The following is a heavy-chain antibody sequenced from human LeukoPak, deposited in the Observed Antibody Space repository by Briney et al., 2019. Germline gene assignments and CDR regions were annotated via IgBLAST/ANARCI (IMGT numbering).Heavy chain of an antibody. Sequence: SVKVSCKASGGTFSSYAISWVRQAPGQGLEWMGRIIPIFGTANYAQKFQGRVTITTDESTSTAYMELSSLRPEDTAVYYCADCSSTSCYYYYYMDVWGKGTTVTVSS. V-gene: IGHV1-69*05. CDR2: IIPIFGTA. CDR3: ADCSSTSCYYYYYMDV. D-gene: IGHD2-2*01. CDR1: GGTFSSYA. J-gene: IGHJ6*03.